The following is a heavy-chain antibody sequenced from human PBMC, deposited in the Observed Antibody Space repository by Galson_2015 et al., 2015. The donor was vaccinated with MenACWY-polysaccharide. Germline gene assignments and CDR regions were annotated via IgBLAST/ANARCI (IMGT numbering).Heavy chain of an antibody. V-gene: IGHV3-33*01. CDR3: AREGSRIVFHAFDV. CDR1: GLKFRGSG. CDR2: IQYDGSQN. J-gene: IGHJ3*01. D-gene: IGHD3-10*02. Sequence: SLRLSCAASGLKFRGSGMHWVRQAPGKGLEWVAVIQYDGSQNQYIDSVKGRFTISRDNSKNTLYLEMNSLRAEDTALYYCAREGSRIVFHAFDVWGQGTMVIVSS.